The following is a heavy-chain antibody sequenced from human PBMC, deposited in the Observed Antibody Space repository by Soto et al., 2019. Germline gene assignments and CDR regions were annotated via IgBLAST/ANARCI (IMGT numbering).Heavy chain of an antibody. D-gene: IGHD3-9*01. CDR2: IIPIFATA. CDR1: LGTFSSYS. Sequence: SEKVSCMDSLGTFSSYSIIWVRQAPGQGREWMGGIIPIFATANYAQKFKGSVTIAADESTRTAYMELSSLRSEETAVYYCSSTWIFRLVTMVQRDWFAPWGKGTLVTVS. CDR3: SSTWIFRLVTMVQRDWFAP. V-gene: IGHV1-69*13. J-gene: IGHJ5*02.